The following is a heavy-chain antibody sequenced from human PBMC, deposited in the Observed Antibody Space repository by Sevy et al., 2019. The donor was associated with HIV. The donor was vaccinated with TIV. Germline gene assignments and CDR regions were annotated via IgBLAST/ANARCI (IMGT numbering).Heavy chain of an antibody. Sequence: GGSLRLSCTASGFTFSSYTINWVRQAPGKGLEWVSSISSDSGYIYNADSVKGRFTISRDNSRKTLDLEMNSLRAEDAAIYYCAGGFWSGFDYWGQGSLVTVSS. V-gene: IGHV3-21*04. J-gene: IGHJ4*02. CDR3: AGGFWSGFDY. CDR1: GFTFSSYT. CDR2: ISSDSGYI. D-gene: IGHD3-3*01.